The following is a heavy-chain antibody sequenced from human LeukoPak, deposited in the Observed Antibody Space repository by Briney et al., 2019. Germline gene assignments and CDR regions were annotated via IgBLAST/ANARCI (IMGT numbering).Heavy chain of an antibody. J-gene: IGHJ4*02. Sequence: PGGSLRLSCAASGFTVSSNYMSWVRQAPGKGLEWVSVIYSGGSTYYADSVKGRFTISRDNSKNTLYLQMNSLRAEDTAVYYCAKDGTWATVTTPYYFDYWGQGTLVTVSS. CDR1: GFTVSSNY. CDR2: IYSGGST. CDR3: AKDGTWATVTTPYYFDY. V-gene: IGHV3-66*01. D-gene: IGHD4-11*01.